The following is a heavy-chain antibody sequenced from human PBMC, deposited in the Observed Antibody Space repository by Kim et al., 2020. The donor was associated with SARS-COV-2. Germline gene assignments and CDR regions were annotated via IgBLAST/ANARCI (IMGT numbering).Heavy chain of an antibody. D-gene: IGHD6-13*01. J-gene: IGHJ5*02. V-gene: IGHV4-31*01. CDR3: ARLGSAAAAVGLDP. Sequence: NPSLKGLVAISVDTSKNQFSLKLGSVTAADTAVYYCARLGSAAAAVGLDPWGQGTLVTVSS.